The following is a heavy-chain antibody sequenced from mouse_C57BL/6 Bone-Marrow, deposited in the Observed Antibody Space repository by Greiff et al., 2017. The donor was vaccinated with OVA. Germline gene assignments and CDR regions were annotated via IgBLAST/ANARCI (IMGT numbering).Heavy chain of an antibody. Sequence: EVMLVDSGGGLVQSGRSLRLSCATSGFTFSDFYMEWVRQAPGKGLEWIAASRNKANDDTTEYSASVKGRFIVSRDTSQSILYLQMNALRAEDTAIYYCARDDYYWYFDFWGTGTTVTVSS. CDR3: ARDDYYWYFDF. V-gene: IGHV7-1*01. CDR1: GFTFSDFY. CDR2: SRNKANDDTT. J-gene: IGHJ1*03.